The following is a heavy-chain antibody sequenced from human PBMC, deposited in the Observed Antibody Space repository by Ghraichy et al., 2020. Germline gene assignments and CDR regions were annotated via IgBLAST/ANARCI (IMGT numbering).Heavy chain of an antibody. V-gene: IGHV3-21*01. J-gene: IGHJ4*02. Sequence: GGSLRLSCATSGLNLGVYTMNWLRWAPNRGLEWVASISSDSVYIYYGASVRGRFTISRDNAVKSIYLQMNSLRVDDTAMYYCVRADGSGSFYYWGQGTLVTVSS. CDR3: VRADGSGSFYY. D-gene: IGHD3-10*01. CDR2: ISSDSVYI. CDR1: GLNLGVYT.